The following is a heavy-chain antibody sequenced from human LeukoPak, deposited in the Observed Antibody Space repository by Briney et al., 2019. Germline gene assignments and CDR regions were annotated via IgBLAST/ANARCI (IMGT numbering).Heavy chain of an antibody. Sequence: ASVKVSCKASGYSFATYGISWVRQAPGQGLGWMGWISPYDGNTKYSQKFQGRVTLTTETSTTTAYMELRDLRSDDTAVYYCAREGDWGQGTLVTVSS. CDR2: ISPYDGNT. CDR3: AREGD. CDR1: GYSFATYG. J-gene: IGHJ1*01. V-gene: IGHV1-18*01.